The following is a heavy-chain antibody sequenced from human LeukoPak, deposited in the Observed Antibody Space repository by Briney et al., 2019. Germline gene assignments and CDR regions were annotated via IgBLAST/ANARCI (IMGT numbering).Heavy chain of an antibody. CDR2: INPNSGGT. Sequence: ASVKVSCKASGYTFTDYYIHWVRQASGQGLEWMGWINPNSGGTNYAQKFQGRVTMTRDTSISTAYMELSRLRSDDTAVYYCAREGVRAATRYYYYYMDVWGKGTTVTVSS. V-gene: IGHV1-2*02. J-gene: IGHJ6*03. CDR1: GYTFTDYY. CDR3: AREGVRAATRYYYYYMDV. D-gene: IGHD2-15*01.